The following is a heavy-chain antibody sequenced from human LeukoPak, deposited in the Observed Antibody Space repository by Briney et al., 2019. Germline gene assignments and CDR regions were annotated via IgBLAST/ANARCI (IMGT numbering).Heavy chain of an antibody. CDR3: TRGEEQQYYYYYYYMDV. D-gene: IGHD6-13*01. CDR2: IRSKAYGGTT. V-gene: IGHV3-49*04. J-gene: IGHJ6*03. Sequence: PGRSLRLSCTASGFTFGDYAMSWVRQAPGKGLEWVGFIRSKAYGGTTEYAASVKGRFTISRDDSKSIAYLQMNSLKTEDTAVYYCTRGEEQQYYYYYYYMDVWGKGTTVTISS. CDR1: GFTFGDYA.